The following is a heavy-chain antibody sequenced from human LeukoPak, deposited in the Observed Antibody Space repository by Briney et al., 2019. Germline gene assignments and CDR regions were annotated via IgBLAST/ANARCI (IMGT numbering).Heavy chain of an antibody. CDR3: SRGSYDSRD. D-gene: IGHD3-16*01. CDR2: INSDGSSI. J-gene: IGHJ4*02. Sequence: PGGSLRLSCAASGFTFRNEWMHWVRQAPGKGLVWVSRINSDGSSISYADSVKGRFTISRDNAKNTVDLQMNSLRAEDTAVYYCSRGSYDSRDWGQGTLVTVSS. CDR1: GFTFRNEW. V-gene: IGHV3-74*01.